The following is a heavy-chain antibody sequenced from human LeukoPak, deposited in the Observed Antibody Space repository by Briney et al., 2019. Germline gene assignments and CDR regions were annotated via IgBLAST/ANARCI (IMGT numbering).Heavy chain of an antibody. Sequence: ASVKVSCKASGGTFSSYAISWVRQAPGQGLEWMGGIIPIFGTANYAQKFQGRVTITADESTSTAYMELSSLRSEDTAVYYCARDGVDYYDSSGYYPYYYYGMDVWGQGTTVTVSS. D-gene: IGHD3-22*01. J-gene: IGHJ6*02. CDR3: ARDGVDYYDSSGYYPYYYYGMDV. CDR1: GGTFSSYA. V-gene: IGHV1-69*13. CDR2: IIPIFGTA.